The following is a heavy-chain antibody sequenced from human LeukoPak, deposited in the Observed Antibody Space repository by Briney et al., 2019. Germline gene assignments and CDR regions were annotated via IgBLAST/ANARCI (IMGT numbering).Heavy chain of an antibody. Sequence: PGGSLRLSCAASGFTFSSYWMSWVRQAPGKGLEWVANIKPDGSYKYYVDSVKGRFTISRDNAKNSLHPQMNSLRAEDTAVYYCARAQVSGNSDYGYWGQGSLVTVSS. D-gene: IGHD5-12*01. CDR1: GFTFSSYW. CDR2: IKPDGSYK. J-gene: IGHJ4*02. V-gene: IGHV3-7*01. CDR3: ARAQVSGNSDYGY.